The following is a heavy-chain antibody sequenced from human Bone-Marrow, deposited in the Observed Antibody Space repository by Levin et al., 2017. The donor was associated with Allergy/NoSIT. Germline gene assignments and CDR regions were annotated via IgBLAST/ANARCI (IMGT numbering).Heavy chain of an antibody. J-gene: IGHJ6*02. CDR2: ISWNGGII. Sequence: SLKISCIASGLKFDDYSFHWVRQAPGKGLEWISTISWNGGIIYYADSVKGRFTISRDNANNALFLHMSSLRADDTAFYYCTKRNFYYGLDVWGQGTAVTVSS. CDR1: GLKFDDYS. V-gene: IGHV3-9*01. CDR3: TKRNFYYGLDV.